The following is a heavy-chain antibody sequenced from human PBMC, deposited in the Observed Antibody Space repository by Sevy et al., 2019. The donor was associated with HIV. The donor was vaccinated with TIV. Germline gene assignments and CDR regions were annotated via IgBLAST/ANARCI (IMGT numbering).Heavy chain of an antibody. CDR2: IYSGGST. CDR3: ARSSAYCGGDCYSYFQH. CDR1: GFTVSSNY. D-gene: IGHD2-21*02. Sequence: GGSLRLSCAASGFTVSSNYMSWVRQAPGKGLEWVSVIYSGGSTYYADSVKGRFTISRDNSKNTLYLQMNSPRAEDTAVYYCARSSAYCGGDCYSYFQHWGQGTLVTVSS. J-gene: IGHJ1*01. V-gene: IGHV3-53*01.